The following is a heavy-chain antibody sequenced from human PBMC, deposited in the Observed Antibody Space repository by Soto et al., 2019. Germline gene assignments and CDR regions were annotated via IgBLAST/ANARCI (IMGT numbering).Heavy chain of an antibody. CDR1: GFTFSSYA. CDR2: ISYEGRNK. J-gene: IGHJ4*02. Sequence: QVQLVESGGGVVQPGRSLRLSCAASGFTFSSYAIHWVRQAPGKGLGWVALISYEGRNKYYADSVKGRFTISRDNSKNTLYLQMNSLRAEDTAVYYCAKAERGAATPPFAYWGRGTLVTVSS. V-gene: IGHV3-30*18. CDR3: AKAERGAATPPFAY. D-gene: IGHD5-12*01.